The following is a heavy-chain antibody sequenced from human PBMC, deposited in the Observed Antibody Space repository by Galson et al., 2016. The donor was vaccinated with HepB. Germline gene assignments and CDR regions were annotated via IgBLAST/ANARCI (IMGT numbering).Heavy chain of an antibody. CDR2: IGGTGGGI. V-gene: IGHV3-23*01. CDR1: GFAFSSYA. J-gene: IGHJ4*02. D-gene: IGHD5-12*01. Sequence: SLRLSCAASGFAFSSYAMSWVRQVPGKGLEWVSAIGGTGGGIYSADSVKGRFTISRDNSKNTLFLQMNSLRAEDTAVYYCAKDSRYSGYDHLDSWSQGTLVTVSS. CDR3: AKDSRYSGYDHLDS.